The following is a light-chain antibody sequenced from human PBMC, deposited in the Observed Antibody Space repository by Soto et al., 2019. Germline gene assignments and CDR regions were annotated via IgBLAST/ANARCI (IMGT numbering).Light chain of an antibody. CDR2: GAS. CDR1: QSVSTRY. Sequence: EIVLTQSSGTLSLSPGERATISCRASQSVSTRYLAWYQQKPGQAPRLLIYGASSRATGIPDRFSGSGSGKDFTLAISRLEPEEFAVYYCQQYGDSLTWTFGQGTKVDIK. V-gene: IGKV3-20*01. CDR3: QQYGDSLTWT. J-gene: IGKJ1*01.